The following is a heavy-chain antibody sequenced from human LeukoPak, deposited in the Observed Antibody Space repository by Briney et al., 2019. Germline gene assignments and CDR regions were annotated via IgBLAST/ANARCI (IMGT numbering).Heavy chain of an antibody. CDR2: ISAYNGNT. V-gene: IGHV1-18*01. Sequence: ASVKVSCKASGYTFTSYGISWVRQAPGQGLEWMGRISAYNGNTNYAQKLQGRVTMTTDTSMSTAYMELRSLRSDDTAVYYCARRIAAAGTVFFFYGMDVWGQGTTVTVSS. CDR3: ARRIAAAGTVFFFYGMDV. D-gene: IGHD6-13*01. CDR1: GYTFTSYG. J-gene: IGHJ6*02.